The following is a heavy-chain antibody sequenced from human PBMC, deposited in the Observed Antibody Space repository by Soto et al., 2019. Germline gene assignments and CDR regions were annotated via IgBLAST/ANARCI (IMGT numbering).Heavy chain of an antibody. V-gene: IGHV1-3*01. CDR3: ARARRIVVPAAIGGYYFDY. CDR1: GYTFTSYA. CDR2: INAGNGNT. D-gene: IGHD2-2*01. J-gene: IGHJ4*02. Sequence: QVQLVQSGAEVKKPGASVKVSCKASGYTFTSYAMHWVRQAPGQRLEWMGWINAGNGNTKYSQKFQGRVTITRDTSASTAYMELSSLRSEDTAVYYCARARRIVVPAAIGGYYFDYWGQGTLVTVSS.